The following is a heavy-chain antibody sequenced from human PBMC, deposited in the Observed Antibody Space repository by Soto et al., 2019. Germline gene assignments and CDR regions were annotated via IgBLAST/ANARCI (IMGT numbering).Heavy chain of an antibody. CDR3: ARQLAARYYYYCGMDV. CDR2: IDPNDSYI. CDR1: GYSFTSHW. D-gene: IGHD6-6*01. J-gene: IGHJ6*01. V-gene: IGHV5-10-1*01. Sequence: PVESLSNSCNVSGYSFTSHWIIWVLQMPGKGLECRGRIDPNDSYINYSPSLQGHVTISADKSISTAYLQWSSLKASDTSMYYCARQLAARYYYYCGMDVWGQGTTVTVSS.